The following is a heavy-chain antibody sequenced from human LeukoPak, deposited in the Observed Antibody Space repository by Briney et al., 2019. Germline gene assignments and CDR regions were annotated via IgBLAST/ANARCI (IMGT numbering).Heavy chain of an antibody. D-gene: IGHD3-16*02. V-gene: IGHV3-11*04. J-gene: IGHJ4*02. CDR2: ISSSGSTI. CDR3: ARGVITFGGVIDINGDPFDY. CDR1: GFTFSDYY. Sequence: PGGSLRLSCAASGFTFSDYYMTWIRQAPGKGLEWISYISSSGSTIYYAGSVKGRFTISRDNAKNSLYLQMNSLRAEDTAVYYCARGVITFGGVIDINGDPFDYWGQGTLVTVSS.